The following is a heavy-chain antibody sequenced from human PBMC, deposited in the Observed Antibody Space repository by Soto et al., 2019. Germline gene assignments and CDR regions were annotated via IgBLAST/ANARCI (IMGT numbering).Heavy chain of an antibody. Sequence: QLQLQESGSGLVKPSQTLSLTCAVSGGSISSGGYSWSWIRQPPGKGLECIGYIYHSGSTYYNPYRMRRVTISVDRSKNQFSLKLSSVTAADTAVYNWASRPSGSGFDPWGQGTLVTVSS. CDR1: GGSISSGGYS. CDR3: ASRPSGSGFDP. J-gene: IGHJ5*02. D-gene: IGHD1-26*01. V-gene: IGHV4-30-2*01. CDR2: IYHSGST.